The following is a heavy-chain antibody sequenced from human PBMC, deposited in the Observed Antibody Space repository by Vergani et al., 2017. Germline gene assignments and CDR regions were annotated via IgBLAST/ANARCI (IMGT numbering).Heavy chain of an antibody. D-gene: IGHD1-1*01. CDR2: IWYDGSNK. CDR3: ARWGNEKRLDS. V-gene: IGHV3-33*01. Sequence: QVQLVESEGGVVQPGRSLTLSCVASGFTFSSHRMHWVRQAPGKGLEWVAVIWYDGSNKYYGDSVKGRFTISRDNSKNTLYLQMNSLRVADTAVYYCARWGNEKRLDSWGQGTLVTVSS. CDR1: GFTFSSHR. J-gene: IGHJ5*01.